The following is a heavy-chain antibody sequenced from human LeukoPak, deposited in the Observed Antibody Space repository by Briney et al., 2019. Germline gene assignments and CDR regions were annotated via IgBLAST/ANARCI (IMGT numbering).Heavy chain of an antibody. CDR3: ARGSGSSSATAFGP. D-gene: IGHD2-21*02. CDR2: IWYDGSDK. Sequence: GRSLTLSCAASGFLFSTYGMHWVRQAPGKGLEWVAVIWYDGSDKYYADSVKGRITISRDNFKSTLYLQMNSLRADDTAVYYCARGSGSSSATAFGPWGQGTLITVSS. V-gene: IGHV3-33*01. CDR1: GFLFSTYG. J-gene: IGHJ5*02.